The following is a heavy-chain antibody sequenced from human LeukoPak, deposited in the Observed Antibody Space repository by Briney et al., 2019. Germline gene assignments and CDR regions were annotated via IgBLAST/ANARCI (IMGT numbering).Heavy chain of an antibody. CDR2: MNPNSGNT. J-gene: IGHJ5*02. Sequence: GASVKVSCKASGYTFTSYDINWVRQATGQGLEGMGWMNPNSGNTGYAQKFQGRVTMTRNTSISTAYMELSSLRSEDTAVYYCAPRPSPIAAAGTRPMTNWFDPWGQGTLVTVSS. V-gene: IGHV1-8*01. CDR1: GYTFTSYD. D-gene: IGHD6-13*01. CDR3: APRPSPIAAAGTRPMTNWFDP.